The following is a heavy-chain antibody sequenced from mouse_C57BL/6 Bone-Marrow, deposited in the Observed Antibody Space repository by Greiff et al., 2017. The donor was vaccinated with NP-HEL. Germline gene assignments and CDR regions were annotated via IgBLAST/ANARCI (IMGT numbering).Heavy chain of an antibody. CDR2: IYPRSGNT. V-gene: IGHV1-81*01. D-gene: IGHD1-1*01. Sequence: QVQLKESGAELARPGASVKLSCKASGYTFTSYGISWVKQSTGQGLEWIGEIYPRSGNTYYNEKFKGKATLTADKSSSTAYMELRSLTSEDSAVYFCARGITTVVATDFDYWGQGTTLTVSS. CDR3: ARGITTVVATDFDY. J-gene: IGHJ2*01. CDR1: GYTFTSYG.